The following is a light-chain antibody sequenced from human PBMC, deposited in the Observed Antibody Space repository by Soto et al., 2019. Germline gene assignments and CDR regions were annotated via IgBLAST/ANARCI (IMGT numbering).Light chain of an antibody. CDR1: QSVRSGY. Sequence: EIVLTQSPGTLSLSPGEGATLYCRASQSVRSGYLGWFQHRPGQAPRLLVYSASTRATGIPDRFSGSGSGIDFTLTISRLEPEDSAVYYCQLYGFSPRWTFGQGTKVDIK. J-gene: IGKJ1*01. V-gene: IGKV3-20*01. CDR2: SAS. CDR3: QLYGFSPRWT.